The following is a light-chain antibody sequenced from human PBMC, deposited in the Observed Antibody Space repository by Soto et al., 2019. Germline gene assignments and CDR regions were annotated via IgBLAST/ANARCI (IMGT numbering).Light chain of an antibody. V-gene: IGKV3-20*01. CDR1: QNVGSRY. J-gene: IGKJ1*01. CDR2: GTS. CDR3: QQYGSSPRT. Sequence: EIVLTQSPGTLSLSPGERATLSCRASQNVGSRYLAWYQQKPGQAPRLLIYGTSNRATGIPDRFSGSGSGTDFSLTISSLEPGDLAVDYCQQYGSSPRTFGQGTKVEI.